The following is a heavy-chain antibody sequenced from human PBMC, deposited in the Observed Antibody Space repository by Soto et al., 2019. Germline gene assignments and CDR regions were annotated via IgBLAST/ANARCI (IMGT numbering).Heavy chain of an antibody. J-gene: IGHJ3*02. V-gene: IGHV3-23*01. CDR3: AREDGSGWYGDAFDI. CDR2: ISGSGGST. CDR1: GFTFSSYA. D-gene: IGHD6-19*01. Sequence: PGGSLRLSCAASGFTFSSYAMSWVRQAPGKGLEWVSAISGSGGSTYYADSVKGRFTISRDNAKNSLYLQMNSLRAEDTAVYYCAREDGSGWYGDAFDIWGQGTMVTVSS.